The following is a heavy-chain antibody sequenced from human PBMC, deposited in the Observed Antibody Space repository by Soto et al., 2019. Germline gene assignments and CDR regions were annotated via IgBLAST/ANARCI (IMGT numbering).Heavy chain of an antibody. Sequence: GGSLRLSCAASGFIVKSYWMHWVRQAPGKGLVWVSRMNIEGSDTKYADPVKGRFTISRDHAKNTLYLQMNNLRVEDTALYYCVRDFGGPPDLWGRGTTVTVSS. CDR1: GFIVKSYW. CDR3: VRDFGGPPDL. D-gene: IGHD2-15*01. J-gene: IGHJ6*02. V-gene: IGHV3-74*01. CDR2: MNIEGSDT.